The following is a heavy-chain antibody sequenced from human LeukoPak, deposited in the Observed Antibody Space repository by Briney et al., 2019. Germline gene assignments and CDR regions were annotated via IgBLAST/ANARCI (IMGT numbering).Heavy chain of an antibody. D-gene: IGHD2-21*01. V-gene: IGHV4-59*08. Sequence: SETLSLTCTVSGGSISSYYWSWIRQPPGKGLEWMGYIYYSGSTNYDPSLKSRVTISVDTSKNQFSLRVSSVTAADTAVYYCARHLNNCGDDCYIFDYWGQGTLVTVSS. J-gene: IGHJ4*02. CDR2: IYYSGST. CDR3: ARHLNNCGDDCYIFDY. CDR1: GGSISSYY.